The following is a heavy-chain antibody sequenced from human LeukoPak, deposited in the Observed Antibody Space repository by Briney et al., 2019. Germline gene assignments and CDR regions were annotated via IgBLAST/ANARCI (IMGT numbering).Heavy chain of an antibody. CDR3: AGSRGYETNDY. Sequence: SETLSLTCTVSGGSISSYYWSWIRQPPGKGLEWIGYIYYSGSTNYNPSLKSRVTISVDTSKNQFSLKLSSVTAADTAVYYCAGSRGYETNDYWGQGTLVTVSS. V-gene: IGHV4-59*01. CDR2: IYYSGST. D-gene: IGHD3-3*01. J-gene: IGHJ4*02. CDR1: GGSISSYY.